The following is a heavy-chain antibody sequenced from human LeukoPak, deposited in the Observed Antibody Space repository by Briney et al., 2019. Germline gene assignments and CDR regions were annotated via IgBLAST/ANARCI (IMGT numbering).Heavy chain of an antibody. CDR3: ARDGDSSDSSGFPDF. CDR1: GFTVSSNY. J-gene: IGHJ4*02. D-gene: IGHD3-22*01. V-gene: IGHV3-53*01. Sequence: GGSLRLSCAASGFTVSSNYMSWVRQAPGKGLEWVSVIYSGGSTFYADSVKGRFSISRDDSKNTLYLQMNNLRADDTALYYCARDGDSSDSSGFPDFWGQGTLVTVSS. CDR2: IYSGGST.